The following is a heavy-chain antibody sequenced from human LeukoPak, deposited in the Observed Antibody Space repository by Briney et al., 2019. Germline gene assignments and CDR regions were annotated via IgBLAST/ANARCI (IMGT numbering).Heavy chain of an antibody. V-gene: IGHV1-24*01. J-gene: IGHJ4*02. Sequence: ASVKVSCKVSGYTLTELSMHWVRQAPGKGLEWMGGFDPEDGETIYAQKFQGRVTMTEDTSTDTAYMELSSLRSEDTAVYYCATGVSGWFGELSREYYFDYWGQGTLVTVSS. CDR2: FDPEDGET. CDR1: GYTLTELS. CDR3: ATGVSGWFGELSREYYFDY. D-gene: IGHD3-10*01.